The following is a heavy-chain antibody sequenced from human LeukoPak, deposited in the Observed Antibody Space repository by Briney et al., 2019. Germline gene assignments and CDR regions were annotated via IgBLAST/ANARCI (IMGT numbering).Heavy chain of an antibody. V-gene: IGHV4-31*03. CDR2: IYYSGST. Sequence: PSQTLSLTCTVSGGSISSGGYSWSWLRQHPGKGLEWIGYIYYSGSTYYNPSLKSRVTISVDTSKNQFSLKLSSVTAADTAVYYCARDRGYSGNMDVWGQGTTVTVSS. D-gene: IGHD5-12*01. CDR3: ARDRGYSGNMDV. J-gene: IGHJ6*02. CDR1: GGSISSGGYS.